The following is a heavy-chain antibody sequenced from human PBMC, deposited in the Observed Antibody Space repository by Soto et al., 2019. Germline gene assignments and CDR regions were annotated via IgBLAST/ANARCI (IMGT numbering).Heavy chain of an antibody. V-gene: IGHV4-34*01. CDR1: GGSFTGYY. D-gene: IGHD6-13*01. CDR3: ARNGGNTWYYFDS. CDR2: ISRSGTT. Sequence: QVQLQQWGAGLLKPSETLSLTCAVNGGSFTGYYGAWIRQSPEKGLEWIGEISRSGTTKYNPSLKSRVTISVDTSKNQFSLKLSSVTAADTGMYYCARNGGNTWYYFDSWGQGTVVTVSS. J-gene: IGHJ4*02.